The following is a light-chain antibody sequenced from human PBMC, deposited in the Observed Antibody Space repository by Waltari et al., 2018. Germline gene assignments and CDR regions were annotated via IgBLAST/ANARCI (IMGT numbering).Light chain of an antibody. CDR2: DSS. J-gene: IGKJ4*01. CDR1: EDVGDT. Sequence: DIQLTQSPPSLSASVGDRVAISCQASEDVGDTLVWYQQKTGQPPKLLIYDSSHLERGVPSRFSGRGSGTYFTLTINDLQPDDFATYFCQQYDSFPLTFAGGTRV. CDR3: QQYDSFPLT. V-gene: IGKV1-33*01.